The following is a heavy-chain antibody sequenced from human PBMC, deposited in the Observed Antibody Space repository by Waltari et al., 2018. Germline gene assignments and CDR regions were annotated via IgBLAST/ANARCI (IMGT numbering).Heavy chain of an antibody. Sequence: QVQLVQSGAEVKKPGSSVKVSCKASGGTFSSYTTSWVRQAPGQGLEWMGRIIPILGIANYAQKFQGRVTITADKSTSTAYMELSSLRSEDTAVYYCASSFMVRSTYRDAFDIWGQGTMVTVSS. CDR1: GGTFSSYT. J-gene: IGHJ3*02. CDR2: IIPILGIA. V-gene: IGHV1-69*02. D-gene: IGHD3-10*01. CDR3: ASSFMVRSTYRDAFDI.